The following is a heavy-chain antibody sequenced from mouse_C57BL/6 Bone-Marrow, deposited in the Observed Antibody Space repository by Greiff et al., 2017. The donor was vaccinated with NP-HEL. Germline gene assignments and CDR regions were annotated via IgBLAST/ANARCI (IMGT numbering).Heavy chain of an antibody. Sequence: VKLMESGAELVKPGASVKISCKASGYAFSSYWMNWVKQRPGKGLEWIGQIYPGDGDTNYNGKFKGKATLTADNSSSTAYMQLSSLTSEDSAVYFGARGGSITTVVASNYYAMDYWGQGTSVTVSS. CDR2: IYPGDGDT. V-gene: IGHV1-80*01. CDR1: GYAFSSYW. CDR3: ARGGSITTVVASNYYAMDY. D-gene: IGHD1-1*01. J-gene: IGHJ4*01.